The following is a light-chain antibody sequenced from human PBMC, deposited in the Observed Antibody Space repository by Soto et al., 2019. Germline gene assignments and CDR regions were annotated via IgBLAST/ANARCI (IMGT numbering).Light chain of an antibody. J-gene: IGKJ1*01. V-gene: IGKV3-15*01. CDR3: QQYDNWPWT. CDR1: QSVSSN. CDR2: GAS. Sequence: EIVMTQSPATLSVSPGERATLSCRARQSVSSNLAWYQQKPGQAPRLLIYGASTRATDIPARFSGSGSGTEVTLTISSLQSEDFAIYYCQQYDNWPWTFGPGTKVEIK.